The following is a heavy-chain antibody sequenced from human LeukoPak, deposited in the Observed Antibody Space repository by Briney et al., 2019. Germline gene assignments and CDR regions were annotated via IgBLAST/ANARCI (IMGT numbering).Heavy chain of an antibody. J-gene: IGHJ4*02. CDR3: VKTQTHFGDYRRDY. D-gene: IGHD4-17*01. CDR2: ISDSGGST. V-gene: IGHV3-23*01. Sequence: GGALRLSCAASGFTFSTYAMSWVRQALGKGLEWVSAISDSGGSTYYAESVKGRFTVSRDNSKNMLYMQMNSLRAEDTAVYYCVKTQTHFGDYRRDYWGQGTLVTVSS. CDR1: GFTFSTYA.